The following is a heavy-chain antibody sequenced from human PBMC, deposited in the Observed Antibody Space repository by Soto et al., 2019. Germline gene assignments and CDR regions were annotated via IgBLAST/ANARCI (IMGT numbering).Heavy chain of an antibody. J-gene: IGHJ6*02. V-gene: IGHV3-30-3*01. CDR1: GLTFHNYA. Sequence: PRLSCAASGLTFHNYAMHWVRQAPGKGLEWVAVISHDASNTYYADSVKGRFTISRDNSRNTLFLRMNSLRAEDTAVYYCARGGDIATVPAATYYYHGVDVWGQGTTVTVSS. D-gene: IGHD2-2*01. CDR3: ARGGDIATVPAATYYYHGVDV. CDR2: ISHDASNT.